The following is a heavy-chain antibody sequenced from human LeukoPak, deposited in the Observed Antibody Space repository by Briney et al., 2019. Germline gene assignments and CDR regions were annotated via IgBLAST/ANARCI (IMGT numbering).Heavy chain of an antibody. V-gene: IGHV4-39*06. CDR1: GGSISSSSYY. J-gene: IGHJ4*02. D-gene: IGHD1-26*01. Sequence: SETLSLTCTVSGGSISSSSYYWGWIRQPPGKGLEWIGSIYYSGSTYYNPSLKSRVTISVDTSKNQFPLKLSSVTAADTAVYYCASPRRRGSYPTYFDYWGQGTLVTVSS. CDR2: IYYSGST. CDR3: ASPRRRGSYPTYFDY.